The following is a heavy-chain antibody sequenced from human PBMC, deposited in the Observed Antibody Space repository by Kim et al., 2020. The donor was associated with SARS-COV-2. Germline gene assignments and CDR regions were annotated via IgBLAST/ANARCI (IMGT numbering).Heavy chain of an antibody. Sequence: GGSLRLSCATSGFTFVKFAMAWVRQAPGKGPEWVSGVSPGGAPYYADSVKGRFTISRDSTKNMMYLQMSSLRVEDTAVYYCAKLGDDMRLIVDRWGQGTLVTVSS. CDR3: AKLGDDMRLIVDR. CDR2: VSPGGAP. J-gene: IGHJ5*02. D-gene: IGHD2-21*01. V-gene: IGHV3-23*01. CDR1: GFTFVKFA.